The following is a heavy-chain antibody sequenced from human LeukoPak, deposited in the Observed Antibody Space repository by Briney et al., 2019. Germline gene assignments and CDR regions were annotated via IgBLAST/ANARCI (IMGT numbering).Heavy chain of an antibody. J-gene: IGHJ6*02. CDR2: INPNSGGT. CDR3: ARDSVKIAAAGSYYYGMHV. CDR1: GYTFTGYY. D-gene: IGHD6-13*01. Sequence: GASVKVSCKASGYTFTGYYMHWVRQAPGQGLEWMGWINPNSGGTNYAQKFQGRVTMTRDTSISTAYMELSRLRSDDTAVYYCARDSVKIAAAGSYYYGMHVWGQGTTVTVSS. V-gene: IGHV1-2*02.